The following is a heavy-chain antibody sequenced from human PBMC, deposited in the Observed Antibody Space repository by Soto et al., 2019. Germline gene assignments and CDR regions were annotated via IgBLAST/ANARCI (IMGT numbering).Heavy chain of an antibody. V-gene: IGHV3-30*19. CDR3: AREVVLTKWYFDN. CDR1: RLNFGSYL. J-gene: IGHJ4*01. Sequence: GPPPTLSSTKHRLNFGSYLFHWSRRVPGEGLEWVAVTSSDGSLKFYVDSVEGRFTVSRDNSKNTLCLQMTSLRHEDTAMYFCAREVVLTKWYFDNWGQGIRVTVS. D-gene: IGHD2-8*01. CDR2: TSSDGSLK.